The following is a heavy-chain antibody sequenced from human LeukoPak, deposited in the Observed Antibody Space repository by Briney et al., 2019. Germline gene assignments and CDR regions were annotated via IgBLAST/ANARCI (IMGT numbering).Heavy chain of an antibody. V-gene: IGHV1-24*01. Sequence: GASVKVSCKVSGYTLTELSMHWVRQAPGKGLEWMGGFDPEDGETIYAQKFQGRVTMTEDTTTDTAYMELSSLRSEDTAVYYCATVAEAYVFYFDYWGQGTLVTVSS. CDR3: ATVAEAYVFYFDY. CDR1: GYTLTELS. CDR2: FDPEDGET. D-gene: IGHD3-16*01. J-gene: IGHJ4*02.